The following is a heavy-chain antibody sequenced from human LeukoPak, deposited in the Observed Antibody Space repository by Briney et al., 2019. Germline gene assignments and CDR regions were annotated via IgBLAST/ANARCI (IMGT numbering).Heavy chain of an antibody. CDR2: IYDRGST. D-gene: IGHD1-26*01. J-gene: IGHJ5*02. V-gene: IGHV4-59*11. CDR1: GAPISSHY. CDR3: AKIEVGRFDP. Sequence: PSETLSLTCTVTGAPISSHYWCWIRQTPGTGLEWIGDIYDRGSTTYNPSLKSRVSISVDTSRNQFSLNLRSVTAADTAVYYCAKIEVGRFDPWGQGTLVTVSS.